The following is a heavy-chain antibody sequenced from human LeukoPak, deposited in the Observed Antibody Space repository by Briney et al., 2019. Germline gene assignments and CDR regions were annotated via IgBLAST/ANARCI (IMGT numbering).Heavy chain of an antibody. CDR3: ARRYSSGWVFDS. V-gene: IGHV4-59*03. CDR2: FSPGGST. CDR1: GASISSYF. D-gene: IGHD6-19*01. J-gene: IGHJ4*02. Sequence: SETLSLTCKVSGASISSYFWSWIRQPPGKGLDWIGYFSPGGSTKYNPSLRSRVTILEDTAKNQLSLKLTSVTPADTAVYFCARRYSSGWVFDSWGRGTLVTVSS.